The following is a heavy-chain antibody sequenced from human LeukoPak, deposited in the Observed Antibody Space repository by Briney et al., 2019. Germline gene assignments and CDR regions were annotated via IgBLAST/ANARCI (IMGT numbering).Heavy chain of an antibody. CDR3: ARVLGYHYYYDGSDYLDY. V-gene: IGHV1-18*01. D-gene: IGHD3-22*01. J-gene: IGHJ4*02. CDR1: GYTFTSYS. Sequence: ASVKVSCKASGYTFTSYSISWVRQAPGQGFEWMGWISTYNGNTNYAQRLQDRVTMTTDTSTSTAYMELRSLRSDDTAVYYCARVLGYHYYYDGSDYLDYWGQGTLVTVSS. CDR2: ISTYNGNT.